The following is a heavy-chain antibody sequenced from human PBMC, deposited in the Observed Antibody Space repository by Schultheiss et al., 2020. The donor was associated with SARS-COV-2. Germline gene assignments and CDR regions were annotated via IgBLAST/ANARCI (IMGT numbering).Heavy chain of an antibody. J-gene: IGHJ5*02. D-gene: IGHD2-15*01. CDR2: IYYSGST. Sequence: SQTLSLTCTVSGGSISSGGYYWSWIRQHPGKGLEWIGYIYYSGSTNYNPSLKSRVTISVDTSKNQFSLKLSSVTAADTAVYYCARRGCSGGSCYYSDWFDPWGQGTLVTVAS. CDR3: ARRGCSGGSCYYSDWFDP. V-gene: IGHV4-31*03. CDR1: GGSISSGGYY.